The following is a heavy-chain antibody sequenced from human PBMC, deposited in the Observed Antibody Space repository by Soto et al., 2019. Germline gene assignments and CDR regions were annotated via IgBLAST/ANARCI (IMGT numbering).Heavy chain of an antibody. D-gene: IGHD3-10*01. J-gene: IGHJ6*03. CDR3: ASALCCNPPPSHYYYYMDV. CDR1: GFTVSSNY. V-gene: IGHV3-66*01. CDR2: IYSAGST. Sequence: GGSLRLSCAASGFTVSSNYMSWVRQAPGKGLEWVSVIYSAGSTYYADSVKGRFTISRDNSKNTLSLQRISLRTEDTAVYYGASALCCNPPPSHYYYYMDVWGKGTTVTVSS.